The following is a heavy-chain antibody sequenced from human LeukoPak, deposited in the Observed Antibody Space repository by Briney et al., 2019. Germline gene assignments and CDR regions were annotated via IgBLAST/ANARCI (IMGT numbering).Heavy chain of an antibody. CDR2: IYYSGST. CDR1: GYSISSGYY. D-gene: IGHD1-7*01. V-gene: IGHV4-38-2*02. J-gene: IGHJ4*02. Sequence: SETLSLTCTVSGYSISSGYYWGWIRQPPGKGLEWIGSIYYSGSTYYNPSLKSRVTISVDTSKNQFSLKLSSVTAADTAVYYCARTRGWNYISDYWGRGTLVTVSS. CDR3: ARTRGWNYISDY.